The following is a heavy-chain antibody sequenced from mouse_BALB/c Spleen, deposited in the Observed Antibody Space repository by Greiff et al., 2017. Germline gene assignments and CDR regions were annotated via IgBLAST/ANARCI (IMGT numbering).Heavy chain of an antibody. CDR1: GFTFSSYA. Sequence: EVQLVESGGGLVKPGGSLKLSCAASGFTFSSYAMSWVRQTPEKRLEWVASISSGGSTYYPDSVKGRFTISRDNARNILYLQMSSLRSEDTAMYYCTRGPLYGYWYFDVWGAGTTVTVSS. CDR2: ISSGGST. V-gene: IGHV5-6-5*01. D-gene: IGHD1-1*01. J-gene: IGHJ1*01. CDR3: TRGPLYGYWYFDV.